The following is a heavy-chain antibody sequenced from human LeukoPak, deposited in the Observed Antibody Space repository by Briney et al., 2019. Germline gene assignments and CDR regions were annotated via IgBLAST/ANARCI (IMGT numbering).Heavy chain of an antibody. Sequence: GGSLRLSCAASEFTFSSYAMSWVRQPPGKGLQWVSGISGRGDIIYYIDSVKGRFTISRDNSKNTLYLQMNSLRAEDTAVYYCAKVEEHYDFWSGYFYYYYMDVWGKGTTVTVSS. CDR1: EFTFSSYA. D-gene: IGHD3-3*01. J-gene: IGHJ6*03. V-gene: IGHV3-23*01. CDR2: ISGRGDII. CDR3: AKVEEHYDFWSGYFYYYYMDV.